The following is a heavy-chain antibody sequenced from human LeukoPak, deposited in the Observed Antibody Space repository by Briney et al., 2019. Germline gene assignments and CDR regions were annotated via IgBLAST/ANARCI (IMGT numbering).Heavy chain of an antibody. J-gene: IGHJ6*02. Sequence: SQTLSLTCAISGDSVSSISVAWNWIRQSPSRGLEWLGRTYYRSKWYNEYTVSVKGRININPDPSKNQFSLQLNSVTPEDTAVYYCALARSEYHYGMDVWGQGATVTVSS. CDR2: TYYRSKWYN. V-gene: IGHV6-1*01. CDR3: ALARSEYHYGMDV. CDR1: GDSVSSISVA.